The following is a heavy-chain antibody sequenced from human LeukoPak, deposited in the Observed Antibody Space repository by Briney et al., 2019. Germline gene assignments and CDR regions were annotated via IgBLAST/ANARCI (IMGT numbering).Heavy chain of an antibody. CDR3: ARHSPAPTEGFDI. Sequence: PSGTLSLTCTDSGGSISNRSYYWAWIRQPPGKGLEWIGSIYYSGSTYYNPSLKRRLTISVDTSKSQFSLKLSSVTAADTAVYYCARHSPAPTEGFDIWGQGTMVTVSS. CDR2: IYYSGST. CDR1: GGSISNRSYY. J-gene: IGHJ3*02. V-gene: IGHV4-39*01. D-gene: IGHD2-2*01.